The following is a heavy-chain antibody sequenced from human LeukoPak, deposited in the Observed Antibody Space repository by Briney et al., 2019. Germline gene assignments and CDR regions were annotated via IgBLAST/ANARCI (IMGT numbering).Heavy chain of an antibody. CDR3: ARGPYSYDSSGCFDY. J-gene: IGHJ4*02. CDR1: GGSISDYY. V-gene: IGHV4-4*07. CDR2: IYTSGTT. Sequence: SETLSLTCTISGGSISDYYWRWIRQPAGKGLEWIGHIYTSGTTNYNPSLKSRVTISVDTSKNQFSLRLNSVTATDTAMYYCARGPYSYDSSGCFDYWGQGALVTVSS. D-gene: IGHD3-22*01.